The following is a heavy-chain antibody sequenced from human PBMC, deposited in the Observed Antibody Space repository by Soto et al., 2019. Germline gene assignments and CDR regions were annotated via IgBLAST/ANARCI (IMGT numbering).Heavy chain of an antibody. V-gene: IGHV3-33*01. CDR1: GFTFSSYA. CDR2: IWYDGRNK. CDR3: ARGTHYDGRGYVVFGV. J-gene: IGHJ3*01. Sequence: QVQLVESGGGVVQPGRSLRLSCVASGFTFSSYAMHWVRQAPGKGLEWVADIWYDGRNKWYADSVKGRFTISRDNPKSTLYLQINSLRVEDTAVYSSARGTHYDGRGYVVFGVWGQGTMVTVSS. D-gene: IGHD3-22*01.